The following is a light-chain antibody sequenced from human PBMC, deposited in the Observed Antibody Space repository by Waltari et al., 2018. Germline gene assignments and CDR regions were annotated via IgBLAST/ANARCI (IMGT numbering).Light chain of an antibody. CDR1: SSDSGAYNY. CDR3: SSFTSSTTGI. Sequence: SALTQPDSVSGSPGQSITIPCSGVSSDSGAYNYVPWYRRHPGEAPKVIIYDVSNRPSGVSNRFSGSKSGSTASLTISGLQPEDEAVYYCSSFTSSTTGIFGGGTKLTVL. CDR2: DVS. V-gene: IGLV2-14*03. J-gene: IGLJ2*01.